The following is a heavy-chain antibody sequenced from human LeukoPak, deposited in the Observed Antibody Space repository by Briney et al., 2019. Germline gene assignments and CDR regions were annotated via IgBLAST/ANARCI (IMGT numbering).Heavy chain of an antibody. Sequence: SQTLSLTCTVSGGSISRGSYYWSWIRQPAGKGLEWIGRIYASGSTNYNPSLQSRVTMSVDTSKEQFSLKLSSVTAADTAVYYCARGRQWLTRYFDYWGQGTLVTVSS. CDR3: ARGRQWLTRYFDY. V-gene: IGHV4-61*02. CDR1: GGSISRGSYY. CDR2: IYASGST. J-gene: IGHJ4*02. D-gene: IGHD6-19*01.